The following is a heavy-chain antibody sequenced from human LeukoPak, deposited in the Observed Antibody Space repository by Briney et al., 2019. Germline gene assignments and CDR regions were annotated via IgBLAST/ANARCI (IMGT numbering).Heavy chain of an antibody. J-gene: IGHJ5*02. CDR1: GFTVSSNY. V-gene: IGHV3-53*01. Sequence: GGSLRLSCAASGFTVSSNYMSWVHQAPGKGLEWVSVIYSGGSTYYADSVKGRFTISRDNSKNTLYLQMNSLRAEDTAVYYCARAGGESFLTYYYDSSGYYNYNWFDPWGQGTLVTVSS. CDR3: ARAGGESFLTYYYDSSGYYNYNWFDP. D-gene: IGHD3-22*01. CDR2: IYSGGST.